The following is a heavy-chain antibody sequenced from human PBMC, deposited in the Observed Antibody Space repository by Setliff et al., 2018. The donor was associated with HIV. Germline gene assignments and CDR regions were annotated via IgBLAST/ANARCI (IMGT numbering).Heavy chain of an antibody. J-gene: IGHJ4*02. D-gene: IGHD6-19*01. V-gene: IGHV4-4*08. Sequence: PSETLSLTCSVSGGSFSGYYWSWIRQPPGKGLEWIGYIYIYNSGSTNYNPSLTSRVTISADTSKNQVSLSLASGTAADTAVYYCARDGGGSGSGFVGFDYWGQGTLVTVSS. CDR1: GGSFSGYY. CDR2: IYIYNSGST. CDR3: ARDGGGSGSGFVGFDY.